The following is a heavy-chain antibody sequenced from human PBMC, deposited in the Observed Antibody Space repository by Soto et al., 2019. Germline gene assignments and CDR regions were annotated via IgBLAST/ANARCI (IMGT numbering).Heavy chain of an antibody. Sequence: EVHLLESGGGLVQPGGSLTLCYAASGFTFSSYAMSWVRQAPGKGLEWVSAISGGGGDSTYYADSVKGRLIISKDNSKNTLYLQMSSLRAEDTAVYYCAKDLAIICKGAFDMWGQGTMVTVSS. V-gene: IGHV3-23*01. J-gene: IGHJ3*02. CDR3: AKDLAIICKGAFDM. CDR1: GFTFSSYA. D-gene: IGHD3-3*02. CDR2: ISGGGGDST.